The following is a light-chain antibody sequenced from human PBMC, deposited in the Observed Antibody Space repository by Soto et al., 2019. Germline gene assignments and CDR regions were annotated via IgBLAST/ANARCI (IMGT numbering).Light chain of an antibody. Sequence: EIVMTQSPATLSVSPGERVTLSCRASQSISNNLAWYQQKPGQAPRLLIYGASNRATGIPDRFSGSGSGTDFTLTVTRLEPEDFAVYYCQQYDSSPLTFGGGTKVDIK. CDR1: QSISNN. V-gene: IGKV3-20*01. CDR3: QQYDSSPLT. J-gene: IGKJ4*01. CDR2: GAS.